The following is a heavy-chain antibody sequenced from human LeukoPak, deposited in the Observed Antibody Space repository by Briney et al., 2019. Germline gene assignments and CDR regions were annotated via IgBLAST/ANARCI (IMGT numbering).Heavy chain of an antibody. CDR3: ARVRGVGRENYYYYMDV. CDR2: IIPIFGTA. J-gene: IGHJ6*03. Sequence: SVKVSCKASGGTFSSYAISWVRQAPGQGLEWMGGIIPIFGTANYAQKFQGRVTITADESTSTAYMELSSLRSEDTAVYYCARVRGVGRENYYYYMDVWGKGTTVTVSS. CDR1: GGTFSSYA. D-gene: IGHD3-10*01. V-gene: IGHV1-69*13.